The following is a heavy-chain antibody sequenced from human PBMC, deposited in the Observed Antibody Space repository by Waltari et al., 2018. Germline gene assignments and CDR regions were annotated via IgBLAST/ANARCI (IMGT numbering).Heavy chain of an antibody. J-gene: IGHJ4*02. CDR2: INPNSGGT. D-gene: IGHD3-3*01. Sequence: QVQLVQSGAAVKKPGASVKVSCKASGYTFTGYYRHWVRQAPGQGLEWMGRINPNSGGTNYAQKVQGRVTMTRDTSISTAYMELSRLRSDDTAVYYCACGGSDFWSGHFDYWGQGTLVTVSS. CDR3: ACGGSDFWSGHFDY. CDR1: GYTFTGYY. V-gene: IGHV1-2*06.